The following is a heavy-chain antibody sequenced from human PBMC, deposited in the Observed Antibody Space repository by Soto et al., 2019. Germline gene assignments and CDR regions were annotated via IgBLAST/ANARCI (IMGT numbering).Heavy chain of an antibody. D-gene: IGHD3-10*01. J-gene: IGHJ6*03. CDR1: GYTFTSYG. V-gene: IGHV1-18*01. Sequence: ASVKVSCKASGYTFTSYGISWVRQAPGQGLEWMGWISAYNGNTNYAQKLQGRVTMTTDTSTSTAYMELRSLRSDDTAVYYCARGGSWRENKGNYHYYMDVWGKGTTVPVSS. CDR3: ARGGSWRENKGNYHYYMDV. CDR2: ISAYNGNT.